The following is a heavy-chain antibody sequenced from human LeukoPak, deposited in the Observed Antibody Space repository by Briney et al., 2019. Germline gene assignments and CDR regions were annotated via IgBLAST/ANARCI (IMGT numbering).Heavy chain of an antibody. Sequence: GRSLSLSWPPSGLTVSNNYLDWVRQAPGRGLEWVSVIYSGGTTYYANSVKRRFTISRDSSKNTMYLQMNSLRVEDTAMYYCGRDVGPWGQGTLVTVSS. CDR3: GRDVGP. CDR1: GLTVSNNY. CDR2: IYSGGTT. J-gene: IGHJ5*02. V-gene: IGHV3-53*01.